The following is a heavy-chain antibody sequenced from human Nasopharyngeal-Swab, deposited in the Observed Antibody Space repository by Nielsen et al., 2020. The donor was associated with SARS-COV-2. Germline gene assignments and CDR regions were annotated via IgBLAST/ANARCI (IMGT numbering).Heavy chain of an antibody. J-gene: IGHJ4*02. Sequence: ASVQVSCKASGYTFTSYYMHWGRQPPGQGLEWLGIINPSGGSTSYAQKFQGRVTMTRDTSTSTVYMELSSLRSEDTAVYYCARPRYGGYEISPPNYWGQGTLVTVSS. CDR3: ARPRYGGYEISPPNY. CDR2: INPSGGST. V-gene: IGHV1-46*01. D-gene: IGHD5-12*01. CDR1: GYTFTSYY.